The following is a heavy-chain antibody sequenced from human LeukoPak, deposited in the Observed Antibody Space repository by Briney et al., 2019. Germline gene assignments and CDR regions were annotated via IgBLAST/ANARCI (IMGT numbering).Heavy chain of an antibody. CDR3: ARDGSGSPGYYMDV. J-gene: IGHJ6*03. D-gene: IGHD3-10*01. CDR2: IYYGDSDT. Sequence: PGESLKIPCKGSGHSFSNYWITWVRQMPGKRLEWMGSIYYGDSDTRYSPSFQGQVTISADRSISTAYLQWRSLKASDTAMYYCARDGSGSPGYYMDVWGKGTTVTVSS. CDR1: GHSFSNYW. V-gene: IGHV5-51*01.